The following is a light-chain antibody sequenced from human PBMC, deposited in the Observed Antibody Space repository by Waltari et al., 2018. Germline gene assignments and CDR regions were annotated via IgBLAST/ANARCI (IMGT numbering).Light chain of an antibody. V-gene: IGKV3-20*01. CDR3: QHYVRLPVA. J-gene: IGKJ1*01. CDR2: GAS. CDR1: ENVRTA. Sequence: EIVLTQSPGTLSLSPGERATLSCRASENVRTALAWYQQKPGQAPSLLIFGASNRAIGIPDRFSGGGSGTDFSLTISRLEPEDFAVYFCQHYVRLPVAFGQGTKVDIK.